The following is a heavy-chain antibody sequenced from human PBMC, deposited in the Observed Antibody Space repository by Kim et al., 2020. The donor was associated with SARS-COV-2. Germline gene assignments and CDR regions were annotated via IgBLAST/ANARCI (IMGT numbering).Heavy chain of an antibody. CDR3: ARLGGSGSYLSLARQNYYYYGMDV. V-gene: IGHV1-46*01. CDR1: GYTFTSYY. J-gene: IGHJ6*02. D-gene: IGHD3-10*01. Sequence: ASVKVSCKASGYTFTSYYMHWVRQAPGQGLEWMGIINPSGGSTSYAQKFQGRVTMTRDTSTSTVYMELSSLRSEDTAVYYCARLGGSGSYLSLARQNYYYYGMDVWGQGTTVTVSS. CDR2: INPSGGST.